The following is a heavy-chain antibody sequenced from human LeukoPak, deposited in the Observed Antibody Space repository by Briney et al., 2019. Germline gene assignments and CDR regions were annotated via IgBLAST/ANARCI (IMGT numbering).Heavy chain of an antibody. CDR1: GFTFSSYA. Sequence: GGSLRLSCVASGFTFSSYAMSWVRQAPGKGLEWVSSITGSGGSTYYADPVKGRFTISRDNSKNTLYLQMNSLRAEDTAVYYCARGTEAVYYYDSSGPTDYWGQGTLVTVSS. J-gene: IGHJ4*02. D-gene: IGHD3-22*01. CDR3: ARGTEAVYYYDSSGPTDY. V-gene: IGHV3-23*01. CDR2: ITGSGGST.